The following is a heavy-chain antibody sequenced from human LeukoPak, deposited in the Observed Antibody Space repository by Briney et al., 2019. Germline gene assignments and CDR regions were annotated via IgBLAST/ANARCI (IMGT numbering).Heavy chain of an antibody. Sequence: SETLSLTCTVSGGSISSYYWSWIRQPPGKGLEWIGYIYYSGSTNYNPSLKSRVTISVDTSKNQFSLKLSSVTAADTAVYYCARGFQYYDFWSGYFNWFDPWGQGTLVTVSS. J-gene: IGHJ5*02. V-gene: IGHV4-59*12. CDR1: GGSISSYY. D-gene: IGHD3-3*01. CDR3: ARGFQYYDFWSGYFNWFDP. CDR2: IYYSGST.